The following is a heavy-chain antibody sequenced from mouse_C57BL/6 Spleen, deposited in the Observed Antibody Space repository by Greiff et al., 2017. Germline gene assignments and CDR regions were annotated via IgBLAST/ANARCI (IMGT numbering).Heavy chain of an antibody. D-gene: IGHD2-5*01. CDR1: AYTFPRYW. Sequence: QVKLQQPGTELVKPGASVKLSCKASAYTFPRYWMHWVKRRPGQGLEWIGNINPSNGGTNYNEKFKSKATLTVDKSSSTAYRQLSSRTSEDSAVYYCAIERSNYPRDYWGQGTTLTVSS. J-gene: IGHJ2*01. V-gene: IGHV1-53*01. CDR3: AIERSNYPRDY. CDR2: INPSNGGT.